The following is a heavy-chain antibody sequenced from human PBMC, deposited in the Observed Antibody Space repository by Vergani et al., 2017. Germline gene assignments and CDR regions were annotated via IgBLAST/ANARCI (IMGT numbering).Heavy chain of an antibody. Sequence: QVQLQEPGPGLVKPSETLSLTCTVSGGSISSYYWSWIRQPPGKGLEWIGYIYYSGSTNYNPSLKSRVTISVDTSKNQFSLKLSSVTAADTAVYYCARVKWVVATPDAFDIWGQGTMVTVSS. CDR3: ARVKWVVATPDAFDI. CDR2: IYYSGST. V-gene: IGHV4-59*01. D-gene: IGHD5-12*01. J-gene: IGHJ3*02. CDR1: GGSISSYY.